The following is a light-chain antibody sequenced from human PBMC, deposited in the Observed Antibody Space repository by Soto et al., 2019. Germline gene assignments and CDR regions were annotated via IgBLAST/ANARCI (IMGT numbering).Light chain of an antibody. CDR2: DVS. J-gene: IGLJ3*02. V-gene: IGLV2-11*01. Sequence: QSVLTQPRSVSGSPGQSVTISCTGTSSDVGGYDYVSWYQQHPGRAPKVMIYDVSKRPSGVPNRVSGSKSGNTASLTISGLQTEDEADYYCCSYAGTYTWVFGGGTKLTVL. CDR3: CSYAGTYTWV. CDR1: SSDVGGYDY.